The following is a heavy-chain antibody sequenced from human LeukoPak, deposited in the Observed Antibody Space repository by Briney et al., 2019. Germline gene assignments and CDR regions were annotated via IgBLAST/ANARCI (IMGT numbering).Heavy chain of an antibody. J-gene: IGHJ5*02. CDR1: GGSISSSSYY. CDR3: ARDREGWFDP. CDR2: IYTSGST. Sequence: SGTLSLTCTVSGGSISSSSYYWGWIRQPPGKGLEWIGRIYTSGSTNYNPSLKSRVTMSVDTSKNQFSLKLSSVTAADTAVYYCARDREGWFDPWGQGTLVTVSS. V-gene: IGHV4-39*07.